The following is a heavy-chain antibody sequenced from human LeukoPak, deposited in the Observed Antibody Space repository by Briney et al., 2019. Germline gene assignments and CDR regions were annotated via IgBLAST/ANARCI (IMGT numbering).Heavy chain of an antibody. D-gene: IGHD6-19*01. CDR2: IIPIFGTA. V-gene: IGHV1-69*13. CDR1: GGTFSSYA. J-gene: IGHJ5*02. CDR3: ARYSGSIINWFDP. Sequence: GPSVKVSCKASGGTFSSYAISWVRQAPGQGLEWMGGIIPIFGTANYAQKFQGRVTITADESTSTAYMELSSPRSEDTAVYYCARYSGSIINWFDPWGQGTLVTVSS.